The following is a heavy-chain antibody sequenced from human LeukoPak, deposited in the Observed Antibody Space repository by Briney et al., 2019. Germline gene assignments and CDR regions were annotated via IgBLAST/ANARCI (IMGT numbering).Heavy chain of an antibody. V-gene: IGHV3-7*01. Sequence: GGSLRLSCVASGFTFSDYWMSWVRQAPGKGLEWVANIKQDGIEKYYVDSVKGRFTISRDNAKNSVYLQINSLRAEDTAVYYCARDFYGDYALSAFDIWGQGAMVTVSS. CDR3: ARDFYGDYALSAFDI. CDR2: IKQDGIEK. CDR1: GFTFSDYW. D-gene: IGHD4-17*01. J-gene: IGHJ3*02.